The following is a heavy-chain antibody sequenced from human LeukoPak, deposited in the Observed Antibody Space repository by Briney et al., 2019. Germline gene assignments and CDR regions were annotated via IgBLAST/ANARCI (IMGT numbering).Heavy chain of an antibody. V-gene: IGHV3-48*03. Sequence: GGSLRLSCAASGFSFSTYEMNWVRQAPGKGLEWVSYIVSSGSTIYYADSVKGRFTISRDNAKNSLFLQMNSLRAEDTAVYYCARGGYRSGGICYYLNAFDIWGQGTKVTVSS. CDR2: IVSSGSTI. CDR1: GFSFSTYE. D-gene: IGHD2-15*01. J-gene: IGHJ3*02. CDR3: ARGGYRSGGICYYLNAFDI.